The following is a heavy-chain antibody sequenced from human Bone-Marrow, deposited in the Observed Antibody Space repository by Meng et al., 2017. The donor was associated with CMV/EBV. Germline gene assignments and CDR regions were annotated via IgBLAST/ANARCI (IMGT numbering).Heavy chain of an antibody. J-gene: IGHJ4*02. CDR1: GGSISSYY. CDR2: IYTSGST. D-gene: IGHD6-13*01. Sequence: SETLSLTCTVSGGSISSYYWSWIRQPAGKGLEWIGRIYTSGSTNYNPSLKSRVTMSVDTSKNQFSLKLSSVTAADTAVYYCASSRFGIAAAGTRNWGQGTLVTVSS. CDR3: ASSRFGIAAAGTRN. V-gene: IGHV4-4*07.